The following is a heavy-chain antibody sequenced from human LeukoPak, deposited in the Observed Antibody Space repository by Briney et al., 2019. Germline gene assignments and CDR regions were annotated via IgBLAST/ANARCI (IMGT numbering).Heavy chain of an antibody. CDR2: IYHSGRT. CDR1: NYSISSGYY. J-gene: IGHJ4*02. Sequence: KPSETLSLTCTVSNYSISSGYYWGWIRQPPGKGLEWIGSIYHSGRTFYNPSLKSRVIMSVDTSKSQFSLNLSSVTAADTAVYYCARDSTAPYDYWGQGTLVTVSS. CDR3: ARDSTAPYDY. V-gene: IGHV4-38-2*02. D-gene: IGHD1-14*01.